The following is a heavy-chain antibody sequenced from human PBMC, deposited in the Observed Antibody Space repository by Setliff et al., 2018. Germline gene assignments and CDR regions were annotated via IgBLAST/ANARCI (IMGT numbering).Heavy chain of an antibody. V-gene: IGHV4-59*01. CDR2: IYYSGST. J-gene: IGHJ6*02. CDR1: GGSISSYY. CDR3: ARDRPIAAAGTFIRYYYYYGMDV. Sequence: PSETLSLTCTVPGGSISSYYWSWIRQPPGKGLEWIGYIYYSGSTNYNPSLKSRVTISVDTSKNQFSLKLSSVTAADTAVYYCARDRPIAAAGTFIRYYYYYGMDVWGQGTMVTVSS. D-gene: IGHD6-13*01.